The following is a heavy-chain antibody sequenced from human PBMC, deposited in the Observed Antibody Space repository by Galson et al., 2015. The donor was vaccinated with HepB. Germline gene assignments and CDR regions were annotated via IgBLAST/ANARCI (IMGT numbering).Heavy chain of an antibody. Sequence: SLRLSCAASGFIVTTNYMTWVRQGPGKGLEWVAVMYAGGGTLYADSVKGRFIISRDKSTNTVYLQMNSLRGEDTAVYYCARDGEVTSTHGFAIWGQGTMVTVSS. J-gene: IGHJ3*02. CDR2: MYAGGGT. D-gene: IGHD3-16*01. CDR3: ARDGEVTSTHGFAI. CDR1: GFIVTTNY. V-gene: IGHV3-53*01.